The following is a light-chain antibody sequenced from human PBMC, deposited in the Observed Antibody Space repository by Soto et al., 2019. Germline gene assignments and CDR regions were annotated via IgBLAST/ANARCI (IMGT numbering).Light chain of an antibody. Sequence: QAVETQPPSASGTPGQRVPMSCSGSSSNIGTNTVNWYQQLPGTAPRLLIYSNNQRPSGVPDRFSGSKSGTSASLAISGLQSDDEAVYYCATWDDSLSVPVFGGGTKLTVL. CDR1: SSNIGTNT. CDR2: SNN. J-gene: IGLJ2*01. V-gene: IGLV1-44*01. CDR3: ATWDDSLSVPV.